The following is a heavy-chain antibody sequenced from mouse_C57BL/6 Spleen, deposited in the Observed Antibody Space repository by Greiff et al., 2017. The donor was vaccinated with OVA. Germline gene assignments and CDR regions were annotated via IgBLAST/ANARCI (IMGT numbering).Heavy chain of an antibody. Sequence: QVHVKQPGAELVKPGASVKLSCKASGYTFTSYWMHWVKQRPGQGLEWIGMIHPNSGSTNYNEKFKSKATLTVDKSSSTAYMQLSSLTSEDSAVSYCARGGDYGVLDVWGTGTTVTVSS. CDR3: ARGGDYGVLDV. V-gene: IGHV1-64*01. CDR2: IHPNSGST. J-gene: IGHJ1*03. D-gene: IGHD2-4*01. CDR1: GYTFTSYW.